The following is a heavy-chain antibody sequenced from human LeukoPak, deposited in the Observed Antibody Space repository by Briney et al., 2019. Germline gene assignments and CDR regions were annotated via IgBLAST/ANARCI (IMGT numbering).Heavy chain of an antibody. D-gene: IGHD3-3*01. CDR1: RGSLSDYF. CDR2: ITYSADT. J-gene: IGHJ4*02. CDR3: ARARSVEVPAGLLHDS. V-gene: IGHV4-59*01. Sequence: SETLSLTCTVSRGSLSDYFWTWMRQSPGKGLEWIGHITYSADTNYNPSLKSRVTISVDTSTRQFSLKLRSVTTADTAVYYCARARSVEVPAGLLHDSWGQGTLVTVSS.